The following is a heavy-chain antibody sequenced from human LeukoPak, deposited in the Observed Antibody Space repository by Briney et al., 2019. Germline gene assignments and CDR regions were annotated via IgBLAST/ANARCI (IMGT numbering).Heavy chain of an antibody. D-gene: IGHD1-26*01. CDR1: GFTVSSNY. CDR3: ARARGTYYAGLFDY. CDR2: IYSGGST. J-gene: IGHJ4*02. V-gene: IGHV3-53*01. Sequence: GGSLRLSCAASGFTVSSNYISWVRQAPGRGLEWVSVIYSGGSTYYADSVKGRFTISRDNSKNTLYLQMDSLRAEDTAVYYCARARGTYYAGLFDYWGQGTLVTVSS.